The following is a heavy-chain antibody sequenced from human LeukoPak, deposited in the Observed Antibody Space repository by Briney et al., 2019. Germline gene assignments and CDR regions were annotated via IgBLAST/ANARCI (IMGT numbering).Heavy chain of an antibody. CDR2: IRSKNSGGTT. D-gene: IGHD5-12*01. CDR1: GFAFTNAC. Sequence: GGSLRLSCAASGFAFTNACMSWVRRAPGKGLEWVGRIRSKNSGGTTDYAAPVRGRFSISRDDSKSMLYLQMNSLKTEDTALYYCTTDPGYRCLYFLDYWGQGTLVTVSS. CDR3: TTDPGYRCLYFLDY. J-gene: IGHJ4*02. V-gene: IGHV3-15*01.